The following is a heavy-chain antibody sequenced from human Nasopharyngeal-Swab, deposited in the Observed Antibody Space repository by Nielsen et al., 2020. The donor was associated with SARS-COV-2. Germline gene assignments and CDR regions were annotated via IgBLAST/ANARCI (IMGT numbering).Heavy chain of an antibody. J-gene: IGHJ4*02. CDR1: GFTFSSYS. CDR2: ISSSSSYI. Sequence: LTCAASGFTFSSYSMNWVRQAPGKGLEWVSSISSSSSYIYYADSVKGRFTISRDNAKNSLYLQMNSLRAEDTAVYYCARGPHYYYDSSGYPYWGQGTLVTVSS. CDR3: ARGPHYYYDSSGYPY. D-gene: IGHD3-22*01. V-gene: IGHV3-21*01.